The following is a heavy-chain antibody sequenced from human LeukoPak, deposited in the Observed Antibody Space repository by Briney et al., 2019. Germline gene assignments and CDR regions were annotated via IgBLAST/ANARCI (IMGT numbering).Heavy chain of an antibody. CDR1: GGSISSYY. D-gene: IGHD5-24*01. V-gene: IGHV4-59*01. CDR3: TRGDGYVDY. CDR2: IYYSGST. Sequence: SETLSLTCTVSGGSISSYYWNWIRQPPGKGLEWIGYIYYSGSTNYNPSLKSRVTIPVDTSKNQFSLKLSSVTAADTAVYYCTRGDGYVDYWGQGTLVTVSS. J-gene: IGHJ4*02.